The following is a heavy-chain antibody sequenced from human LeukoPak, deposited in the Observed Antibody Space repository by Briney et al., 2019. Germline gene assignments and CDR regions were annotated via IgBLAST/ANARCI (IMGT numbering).Heavy chain of an antibody. CDR3: AREESIGSYQFLHDY. J-gene: IGHJ4*02. Sequence: ASVKVSCKASGYTFTSYDINWVRQATGQGLEWMGWMNPNSGNTGYAQKFQGRVTMTTDTSTSTAYMELRSLTSDDTAVYYCAREESIGSYQFLHDYWGQGTLVTVSS. CDR1: GYTFTSYD. CDR2: MNPNSGNT. V-gene: IGHV1-8*01. D-gene: IGHD1-26*01.